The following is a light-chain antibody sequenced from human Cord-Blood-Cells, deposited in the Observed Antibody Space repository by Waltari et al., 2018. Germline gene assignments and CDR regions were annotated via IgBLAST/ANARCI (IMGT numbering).Light chain of an antibody. Sequence: EIVMTQSPATLPVSPGERATPSCRASQSVSSNLAWYQQKPGQAPRLLIYGASTRATGIPARCSGSGSGTEFTLTINSLQSEDFAVYYCQQYNNWPRTFGQGTKVEIK. V-gene: IGKV3-15*01. J-gene: IGKJ1*01. CDR3: QQYNNWPRT. CDR2: GAS. CDR1: QSVSSN.